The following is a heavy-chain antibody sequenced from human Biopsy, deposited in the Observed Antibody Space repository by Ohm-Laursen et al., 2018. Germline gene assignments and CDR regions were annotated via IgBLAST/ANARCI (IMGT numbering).Heavy chain of an antibody. CDR1: GGSISNYY. D-gene: IGHD2-21*02. Sequence: SDTLSLTCTVSGGSISNYYWSWVRQPPGKGLEWIGYISYSGSTNYNPSLRGRVTISLDTSKNQFSLKLSSVTAADTAVYYCARLPHGDLRYNFDYWGQGTLVTVSS. J-gene: IGHJ4*02. CDR2: ISYSGST. CDR3: ARLPHGDLRYNFDY. V-gene: IGHV4-59*08.